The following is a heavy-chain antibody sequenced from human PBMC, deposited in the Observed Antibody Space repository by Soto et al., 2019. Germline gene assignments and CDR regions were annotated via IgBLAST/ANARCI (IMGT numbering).Heavy chain of an antibody. CDR1: GGTFSSYA. J-gene: IGHJ5*02. V-gene: IGHV1-69*06. CDR2: IIPIFGTA. D-gene: IGHD2-2*02. Sequence: QVQLVQSGAEVKKPGSSVKVSCKASGGTFSSYAISWVRQAPGQGLEWMGGIIPIFGTANYAQKFQGRVTMTTDTSTSTAYMELRSLRSDDTAVYYCARDQHYYCSSTSCYIAGWFDPWGQGTLVTVSS. CDR3: ARDQHYYCSSTSCYIAGWFDP.